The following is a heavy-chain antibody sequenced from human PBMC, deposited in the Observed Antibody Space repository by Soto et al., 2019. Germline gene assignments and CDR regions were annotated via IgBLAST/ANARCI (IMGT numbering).Heavy chain of an antibody. J-gene: IGHJ6*02. CDR2: IYHSGST. Sequence: SETLSLTCAVSGGSISSSNWWSWVRQPPGKGLEWIGEIYHSGSTNYNPSLKSRVTISVDKSKNQFSLKLSSVTAADTAVYYCARVGSSGHYYYYGMDVWGQGTTVTVSS. CDR3: ARVGSSGHYYYYGMDV. CDR1: GGSISSSNW. V-gene: IGHV4-4*02. D-gene: IGHD6-6*01.